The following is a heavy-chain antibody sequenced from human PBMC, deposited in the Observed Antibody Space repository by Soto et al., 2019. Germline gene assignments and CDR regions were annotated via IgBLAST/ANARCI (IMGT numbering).Heavy chain of an antibody. D-gene: IGHD1-26*01. Sequence: WWSLRLSCAASVFTVSSNYMSWVRQAPGKGLEWVSVIYSGGSTYYADSVKGRFTISRDNSKNTLYLQMNSLRAEDTAVYYCASKSGSFSGYDYWGQGTLVTVSS. CDR2: IYSGGST. CDR3: ASKSGSFSGYDY. V-gene: IGHV3-53*01. J-gene: IGHJ4*02. CDR1: VFTVSSNY.